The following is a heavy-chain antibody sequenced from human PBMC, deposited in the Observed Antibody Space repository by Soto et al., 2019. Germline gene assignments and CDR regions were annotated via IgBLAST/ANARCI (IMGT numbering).Heavy chain of an antibody. CDR1: GDSISRNGYF. CDR2: IYYSGSS. D-gene: IGHD3-10*01. V-gene: IGHV4-31*03. CDR3: ARGTMLRGPGYYYAMDV. Sequence: SETLSLTCTVSGDSISRNGYFWTWIRQHPGKGLEWIGYIYYSGSSYYNPSLKSRVIISVDTSKNHFSLNLTAVTATDTAVYYCARGTMLRGPGYYYAMDVWGQGTTVTVSS. J-gene: IGHJ6*02.